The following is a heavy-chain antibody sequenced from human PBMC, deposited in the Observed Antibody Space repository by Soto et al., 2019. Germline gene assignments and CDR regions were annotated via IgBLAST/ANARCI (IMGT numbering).Heavy chain of an antibody. D-gene: IGHD6-13*01. CDR1: GGSVSSGSYY. Sequence: QVQLQESGPGLVKPSETLSLTCTVSGGSVSSGSYYWSWIRQPPGKGLEWIGYIYYSGSTNYNPSLKSRVTISVDTSKNQFSLKLSSVTAADTAVYYCARDRRTVARGGQQLVYHQLDYWGQGTLVTVSS. CDR2: IYYSGST. J-gene: IGHJ4*02. CDR3: ARDRRTVARGGQQLVYHQLDY. V-gene: IGHV4-61*01.